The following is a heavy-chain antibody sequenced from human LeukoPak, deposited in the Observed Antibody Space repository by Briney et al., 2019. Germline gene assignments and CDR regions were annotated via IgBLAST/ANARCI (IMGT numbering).Heavy chain of an antibody. V-gene: IGHV3-21*01. Sequence: PGGSLRLSCAASGFTFSSFGMTWVRQAPGKGLEWVSSISSSSGYIYYADSVKGRFTISRDNAKNSLYLQMNSLRAEDTAVYYCAKESSSNWFDPWGQGTLVTVSS. CDR3: AKESSSNWFDP. CDR1: GFTFSSFG. D-gene: IGHD6-13*01. CDR2: ISSSSGYI. J-gene: IGHJ5*02.